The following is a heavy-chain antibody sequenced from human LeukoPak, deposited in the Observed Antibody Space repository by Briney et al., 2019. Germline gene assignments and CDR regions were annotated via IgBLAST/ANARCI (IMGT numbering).Heavy chain of an antibody. V-gene: IGHV3-48*02. D-gene: IGHD3-3*01. J-gene: IGHJ4*02. Sequence: GGSLRLSCAASGFSFSTYEMNWVRQAPGKGLEWISYVSRSSSVTHYADSVKGRFTISRDNAKNSLYLQMSSLRDEDTAVYYCATALGKPEWYPGYWGQGTLVTVSS. CDR2: VSRSSSVT. CDR3: ATALGKPEWYPGY. CDR1: GFSFSTYE.